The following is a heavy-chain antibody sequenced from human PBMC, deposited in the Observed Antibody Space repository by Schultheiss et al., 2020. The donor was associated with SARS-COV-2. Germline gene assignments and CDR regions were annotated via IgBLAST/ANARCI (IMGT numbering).Heavy chain of an antibody. D-gene: IGHD5-24*01. J-gene: IGHJ6*02. CDR1: GYSISSGYY. V-gene: IGHV4-38-2*02. CDR3: ARRQFYYYGMDV. CDR2: INHSGST. Sequence: SETLSLTCTVSGYSISSGYYWGWIRQPPGKGLEWIGEINHSGSTNYNPSLKSRVTISLDTSKNQFSLNLTAVTAADTAVYYCARRQFYYYGMDVWGQGTTVTVSS.